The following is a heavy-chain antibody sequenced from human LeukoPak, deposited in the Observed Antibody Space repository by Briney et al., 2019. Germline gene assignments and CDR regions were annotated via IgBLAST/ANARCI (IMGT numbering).Heavy chain of an antibody. CDR2: INHSGST. V-gene: IGHV4-34*01. Sequence: WETLCLTRAVNGGSLGGYYRSGIPEPLEKRLEWIGEINHSGSTNYNPSLKSRVTISVDTSKDQFSLKLSSVTAADTAVYYCARVGVRYDILTGYYNGYYFDYWGQGTLVTVSS. D-gene: IGHD3-9*01. J-gene: IGHJ4*02. CDR3: ARVGVRYDILTGYYNGYYFDY. CDR1: GGSLGGYY.